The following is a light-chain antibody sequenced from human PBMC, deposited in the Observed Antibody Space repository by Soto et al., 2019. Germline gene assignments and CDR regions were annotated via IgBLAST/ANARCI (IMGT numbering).Light chain of an antibody. CDR3: QQRSDWPLT. CDR2: DTS. V-gene: IGKV3-11*01. J-gene: IGKJ4*01. Sequence: EIVLTQSPATLSLSPGERATLSCRVSQNVRTYLAWYQQKPGQAPRLLIYDTSIRATGIPASFSGSGSGTDFTLTISRLEPEDFAVYYCQQRSDWPLTFGGGTKVEIK. CDR1: QNVRTY.